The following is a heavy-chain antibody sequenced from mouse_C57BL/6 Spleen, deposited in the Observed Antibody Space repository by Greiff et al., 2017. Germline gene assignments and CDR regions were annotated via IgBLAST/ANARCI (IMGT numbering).Heavy chain of an antibody. CDR3: TTEEAWLAY. Sequence: VQLQQSGAELVRPGASVKLSCTASGFNFKDYYMHWVKQRPEQGLEWIGRIDPEDGDTEYAPKFQGKATMAADTSSNTAYLQLSSLTSEDTAVYYCTTEEAWLAYWGQGTLVTVSA. CDR1: GFNFKDYY. J-gene: IGHJ3*01. V-gene: IGHV14-1*01. CDR2: IDPEDGDT.